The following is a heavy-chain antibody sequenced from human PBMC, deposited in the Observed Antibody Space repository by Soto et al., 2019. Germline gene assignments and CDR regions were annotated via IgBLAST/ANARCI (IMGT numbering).Heavy chain of an antibody. CDR2: ISAYNGNT. J-gene: IGHJ4*02. Sequence: ASVKVSCKASGYTFTSYGISWVRQAPGQGLEWMGWISAYNGNTNYAQKLQGRVTMTTDTSTSTAYMELRSLTSDDTAVYYCARGFYGGSPSCLGRFDYWGQGTLVTVSS. CDR3: ARGFYGGSPSCLGRFDY. CDR1: GYTFTSYG. D-gene: IGHD2-15*01. V-gene: IGHV1-18*01.